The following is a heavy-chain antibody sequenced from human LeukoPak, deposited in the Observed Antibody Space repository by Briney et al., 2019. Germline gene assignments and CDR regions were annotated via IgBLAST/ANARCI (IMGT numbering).Heavy chain of an antibody. Sequence: GGSLRLSCAASGFTFNSYAMAWVRQPPGKGLEWVSAISSSGDSTYYIDSVKGRFTISRDNSKNTLYLEMSRLRADGTAVYFCAARPDRGLGPLDFWGQGTLVTVSS. V-gene: IGHV3-23*01. CDR2: ISSSGDST. CDR3: AARPDRGLGPLDF. CDR1: GFTFNSYA. J-gene: IGHJ4*02.